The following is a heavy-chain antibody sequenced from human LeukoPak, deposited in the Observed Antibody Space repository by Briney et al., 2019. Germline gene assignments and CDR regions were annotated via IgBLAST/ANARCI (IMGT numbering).Heavy chain of an antibody. V-gene: IGHV5-51*01. CDR3: ARHDSSGWYRSWFGP. J-gene: IGHJ5*02. CDR1: GYSFTSYW. CDR2: IYPGDSDT. D-gene: IGHD6-19*01. Sequence: GESLKISCKGSGYSFTSYWIGWVRQMPGKGLEWMGIIYPGDSDTRYSPSFQGQVTISADKSISTAYLQWSSLEASDTAMYYCARHDSSGWYRSWFGPWGQGTLVTVSS.